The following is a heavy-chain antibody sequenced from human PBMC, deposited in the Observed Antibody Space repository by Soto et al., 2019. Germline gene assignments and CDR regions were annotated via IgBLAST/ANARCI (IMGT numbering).Heavy chain of an antibody. D-gene: IGHD2-15*01. CDR2: ISQDGSGK. V-gene: IGHV3-7*05. J-gene: IGHJ4*02. CDR3: GRGFGGTH. CDR1: GFTFNNYY. Sequence: EVQLVESGGGLVQPGGSLRLSCAASGFTFNNYYMVWVRQAPGRGLEWVANISQDGSGKYYVDSVKGRFTISRDNAKSSLYLQINSLRAEDTATYYCGRGFGGTHWGQGSLVTVSS.